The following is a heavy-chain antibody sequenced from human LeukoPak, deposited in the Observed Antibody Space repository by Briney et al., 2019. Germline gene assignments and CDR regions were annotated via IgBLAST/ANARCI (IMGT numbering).Heavy chain of an antibody. CDR3: ARAWRAAPLYDAIDS. CDR2: TDHSGTT. V-gene: IGHV4-34*01. CDR1: GGSFSGYF. Sequence: SETLSLTCAVYGGSFSGYFWSWIRQTPGKGLEWIGETDHSGTTNYNPSLKSRVIISPDTSKSQFSLKVNSVTAADTAVYYCARAWRAAPLYDAIDSWGQGTLVTVSS. D-gene: IGHD5/OR15-5a*01. J-gene: IGHJ4*02.